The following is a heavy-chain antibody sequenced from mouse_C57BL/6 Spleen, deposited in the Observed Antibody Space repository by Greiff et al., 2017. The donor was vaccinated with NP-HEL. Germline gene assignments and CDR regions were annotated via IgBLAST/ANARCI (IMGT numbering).Heavy chain of an antibody. J-gene: IGHJ2*01. CDR2: IDPSDSYT. CDR1: GYTFPSYW. CDR3: ARRGIYYDDAFVDY. V-gene: IGHV1-50*01. D-gene: IGHD2-4*01. Sequence: QVQLQQPGAELVKPGASVKLSCKASGYTFPSYWMQWVKQRPGQGLEWIGEIDPSDSYTNYNQKFKGKATLTVDTSSSTAYMQLSSLTSEDSAVYYCARRGIYYDDAFVDYWGQGTTLTVSS.